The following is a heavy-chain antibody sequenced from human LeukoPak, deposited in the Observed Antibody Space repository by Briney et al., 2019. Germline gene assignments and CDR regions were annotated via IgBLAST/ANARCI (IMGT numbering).Heavy chain of an antibody. J-gene: IGHJ5*02. V-gene: IGHV4-59*08. Sequence: SETLSLTCTVSGGSMSSYYWSWIRQPPGKGLEWIGYIYYSGSTNYNPSLKSRVTIPVDTSKNQFSLKLSSVTAADTAVYYCARHSGPHSSSWYWFDPWGQGTLVTVSS. D-gene: IGHD6-13*01. CDR1: GGSMSSYY. CDR3: ARHSGPHSSSWYWFDP. CDR2: IYYSGST.